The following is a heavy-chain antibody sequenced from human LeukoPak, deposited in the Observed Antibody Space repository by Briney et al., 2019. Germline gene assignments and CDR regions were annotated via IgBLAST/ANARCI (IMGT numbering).Heavy chain of an antibody. V-gene: IGHV1-69*05. J-gene: IGHJ4*02. CDR3: ARDNSAAAAGHFDY. CDR1: VGTFSSYA. Sequence: SVKVSCKASVGTFSSYAISWVRQAPGQGLEWMGRIIPIFGTANYAQKFQGRVTLTTDESTSTAYMELSSLRSEDTAVYYCARDNSAAAAGHFDYWGQGTLVTVSS. CDR2: IIPIFGTA. D-gene: IGHD6-13*01.